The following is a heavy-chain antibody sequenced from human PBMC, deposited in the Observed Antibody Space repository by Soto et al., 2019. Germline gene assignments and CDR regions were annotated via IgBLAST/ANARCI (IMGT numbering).Heavy chain of an antibody. CDR1: GFTFSSYA. CDR2: ISYDGSNK. V-gene: IGHV3-30-3*01. J-gene: IGHJ5*02. D-gene: IGHD5-12*01. CDR3: ARDTTYSGYDLS. Sequence: ESGGGVVQPGRSLRLSCAASGFTFSSYAMHWVRQAPGKGLEWVAVISYDGSNKYYADSVKGRFTISRDNSKNTLYLQMNSLRAEDTAVYYCARDTTYSGYDLSWGQGTLVTVSS.